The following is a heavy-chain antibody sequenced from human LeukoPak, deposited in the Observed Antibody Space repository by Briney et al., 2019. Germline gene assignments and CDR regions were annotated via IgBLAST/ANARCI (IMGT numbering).Heavy chain of an antibody. CDR1: GGSISSYY. CDR2: IYTSGST. CDR3: ARDEGRAAEYYFDY. V-gene: IGHV4-4*07. J-gene: IGHJ4*02. Sequence: SETLSLTCTVSGGSISSYYWSWIRQPAGKGLEWIGRIYTSGSTNYNPSLKSRVTMSVDMSKNQFSLKLSSVTAADTAVYYCARDEGRAAEYYFDYWGQGTLVTVSS. D-gene: IGHD6-13*01.